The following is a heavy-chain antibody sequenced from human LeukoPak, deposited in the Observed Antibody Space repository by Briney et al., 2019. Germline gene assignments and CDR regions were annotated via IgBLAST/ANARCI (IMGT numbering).Heavy chain of an antibody. D-gene: IGHD2-8*01. V-gene: IGHV4-34*01. Sequence: SETLSLTCAVSGGSFSGYYWSWIRQPPGKGLEWIGEINHSGSTNYNPSLKSRVTISVDTSKNQSSLKLSSVTAADTAVYYCARGRDIVLMVYAKIRSRFDPCGQGTLVTVSS. CDR2: INHSGST. J-gene: IGHJ5*02. CDR1: GGSFSGYY. CDR3: ARGRDIVLMVYAKIRSRFDP.